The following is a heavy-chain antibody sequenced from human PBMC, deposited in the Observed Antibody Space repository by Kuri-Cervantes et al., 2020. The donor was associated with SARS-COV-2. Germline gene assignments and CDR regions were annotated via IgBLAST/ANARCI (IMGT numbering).Heavy chain of an antibody. D-gene: IGHD2-2*01. CDR1: GGSISSSAYY. V-gene: IGHV4-39*01. Sequence: GSLRLSCTVSGGSISSSAYYWGWIRQPPGKGLEWIGSVSYSADTYYNPSLKSRVTVSVDTSSKQFSLKLNSVTAADTAVYYCVRHQYQLLFSGGTWFDPWSQGTLVTVSS. CDR2: VSYSADT. J-gene: IGHJ5*02. CDR3: VRHQYQLLFSGGTWFDP.